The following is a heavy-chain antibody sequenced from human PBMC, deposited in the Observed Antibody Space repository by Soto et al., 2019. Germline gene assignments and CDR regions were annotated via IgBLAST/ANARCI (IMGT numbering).Heavy chain of an antibody. V-gene: IGHV4-39*01. J-gene: IGHJ6*03. D-gene: IGHD3-10*01. CDR1: GDSISSSSSY. CDR3: ARHLRAGSPYYYYMDV. CDR2: IYYSGST. Sequence: QLQLQESGPGLVKPSETLSLTCTVSGDSISSSSSYWGWIRQPPGKGLEWIGSIYYSGSTYYKLSLKSRVTISVDTSKNQFSLKLSSVTAADTAVYYCARHLRAGSPYYYYMDVWGKGTTVTVSS.